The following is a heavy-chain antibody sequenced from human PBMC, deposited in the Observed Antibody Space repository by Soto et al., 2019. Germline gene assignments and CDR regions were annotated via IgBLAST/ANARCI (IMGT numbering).Heavy chain of an antibody. V-gene: IGHV3-23*01. CDR2: ISGSGGST. CDR1: GFTFSSYA. J-gene: IGHJ3*02. D-gene: IGHD2-2*01. CDR3: AKDRGIVVVPAAAGDAFDI. Sequence: GGSLRLSCAASGFTFSSYAMSWVRQAPGKGLEWVSAISGSGGSTYYADSVKGRFTISSDNSKNTLYLQMNSLRAEDTAVYYCAKDRGIVVVPAAAGDAFDIWGQVTMVTVSS.